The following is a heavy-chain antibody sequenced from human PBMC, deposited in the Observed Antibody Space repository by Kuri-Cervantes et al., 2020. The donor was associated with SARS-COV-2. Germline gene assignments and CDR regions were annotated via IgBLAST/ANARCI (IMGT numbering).Heavy chain of an antibody. V-gene: IGHV3-33*01. Sequence: LSLTCAASGFTFSSYGMHWVRQALGKGLEWVAVIWYVASNKYNADSVKGRFTISRDNSKNTLHLQMNSLRADDTALYYCARRLKSRSSLDYWGQGTLVTVSS. D-gene: IGHD6-13*01. CDR3: ARRLKSRSSLDY. CDR1: GFTFSSYG. J-gene: IGHJ4*02. CDR2: IWYVASNK.